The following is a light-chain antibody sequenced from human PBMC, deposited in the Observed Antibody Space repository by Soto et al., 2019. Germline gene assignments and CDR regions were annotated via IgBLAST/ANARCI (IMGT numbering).Light chain of an antibody. J-gene: IGLJ2*01. CDR2: EVT. CDR3: TSYAGSYADVV. CDR1: SSDFGGTNY. V-gene: IGLV2-8*01. Sequence: QSALTQPPSASGSPGQSVTISCTGASSDFGGTNYVSWYQQHPGKAPKLMIFEVTKRPSGVPDRFSGSKSGNTASLTVSGLQAEDEADYYCTSYAGSYADVVFGGGTKRTLL.